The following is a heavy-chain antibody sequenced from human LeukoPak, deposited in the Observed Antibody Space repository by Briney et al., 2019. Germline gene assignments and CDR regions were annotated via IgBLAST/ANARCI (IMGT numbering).Heavy chain of an antibody. D-gene: IGHD2-2*01. CDR1: GVSFSGYY. J-gene: IGHJ4*02. CDR3: ARRAPGRNFDY. CDR2: INHSGST. V-gene: IGHV4-34*01. Sequence: SETLSLTCVVYGVSFSGYYWSWIRQPPGKGLEWIGEINHSGSTNYNPSLKSRVTISVDTSKNQFSLKLSSVTAADTAVYYCARRAPGRNFDYWGQGTLVTVSS.